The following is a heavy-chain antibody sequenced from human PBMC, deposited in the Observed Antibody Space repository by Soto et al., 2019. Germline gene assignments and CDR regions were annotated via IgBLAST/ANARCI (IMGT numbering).Heavy chain of an antibody. J-gene: IGHJ6*03. CDR1: GFTFSDYY. CDR3: VRRSERGAYYYYYYMDV. Sequence: QVQLVESGGGLVKPGGSLRLSCAASGFTFSDYYMSWIRQAPGKGLEWVSYISSSGSTIYYADSVKGRFTISRDNAKNSRYRQMNSLRAEDTAVYYCVRRSERGAYYYYYYMDVWGKGTTVTVSS. V-gene: IGHV3-11*01. D-gene: IGHD3-16*01. CDR2: ISSSGSTI.